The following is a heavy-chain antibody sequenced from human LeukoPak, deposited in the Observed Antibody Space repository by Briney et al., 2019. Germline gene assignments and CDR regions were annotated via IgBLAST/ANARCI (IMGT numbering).Heavy chain of an antibody. V-gene: IGHV3-33*01. CDR2: IWHDASHT. CDR1: GVSFSTYA. D-gene: IGHD3-10*01. J-gene: IGHJ4*02. Sequence: GGSLRLSCAASGVSFSTYAMHWVRQAPGKGLEWVALIWHDASHTFYTDSVKGRFTISRDNSKNTVYLQMNSLGGEDTAVYYCAREIFGSGSYPDNWGQGTLVTVSS. CDR3: AREIFGSGSYPDN.